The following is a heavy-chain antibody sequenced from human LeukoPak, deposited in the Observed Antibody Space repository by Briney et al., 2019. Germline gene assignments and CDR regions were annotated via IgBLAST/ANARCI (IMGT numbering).Heavy chain of an antibody. D-gene: IGHD5-24*01. CDR2: IYYSGST. V-gene: IGHV4-59*11. Sequence: PSETLSLTCTVSGGSISSHYWSWIRQPPGKGLEWIGYIYYSGSTNYNPSLKSRVTISVDTSKNQFSLKLSSVTAADTAVYYCARVGGYNSGANWFDPWGQGTLVTVSS. J-gene: IGHJ5*02. CDR1: GGSISSHY. CDR3: ARVGGYNSGANWFDP.